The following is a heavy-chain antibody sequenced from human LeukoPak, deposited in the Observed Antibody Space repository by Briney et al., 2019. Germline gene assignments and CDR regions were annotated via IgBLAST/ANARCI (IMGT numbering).Heavy chain of an antibody. CDR1: GFTFSSYG. CDR3: AKDQEMATISDY. CDR2: IRYDGSNK. V-gene: IGHV3-30*02. D-gene: IGHD5-24*01. Sequence: GGPLRLSCAASGFTFSSYGMHWVRQAPGKGLEWVAFIRYDGSNKYYADSVKGRFTISRDNSKNTLYLQMNSLRAEDTAVYYCAKDQEMATISDYWGQGTLVTVSS. J-gene: IGHJ4*02.